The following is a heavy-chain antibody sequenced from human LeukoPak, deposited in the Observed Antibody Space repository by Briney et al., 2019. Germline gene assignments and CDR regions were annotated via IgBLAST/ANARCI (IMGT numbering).Heavy chain of an antibody. J-gene: IGHJ4*02. CDR1: GFTFSSYG. Sequence: TGGSLRLSCAASGFTFSSYGMHWVRQAPGKGLEWVALIWYDGSNKYYADSVKGRLTISRDSSKNTLYLQMNSLRAEDTAVYYCARHISGSYLDYWGQGTLVTVSS. D-gene: IGHD3-16*02. CDR2: IWYDGSNK. CDR3: ARHISGSYLDY. V-gene: IGHV3-33*01.